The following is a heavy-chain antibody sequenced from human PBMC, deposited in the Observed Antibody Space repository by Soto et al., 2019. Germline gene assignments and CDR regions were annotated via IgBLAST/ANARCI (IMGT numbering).Heavy chain of an antibody. V-gene: IGHV1-69*13. CDR1: GGTFSSYA. CDR2: IIPIFGTA. CDR3: ARDLKRYYDSSGYGYYYYGMDV. Sequence: SVKVSCKASGGTFSSYAISWVRQAPGQGLEWMGGIIPIFGTANYAQKFQGRVTITADESTTTAYMELSSLRSEDTAVYYCARDLKRYYDSSGYGYYYYGMDVWGQGTTVTVSS. J-gene: IGHJ6*02. D-gene: IGHD3-22*01.